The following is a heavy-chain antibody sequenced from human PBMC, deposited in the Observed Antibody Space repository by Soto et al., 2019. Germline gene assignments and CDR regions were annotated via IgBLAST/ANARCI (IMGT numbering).Heavy chain of an antibody. CDR3: ARRTAAAGAYYYYGMDV. V-gene: IGHV5-10-1*01. CDR1: WYSFINYW. D-gene: IGHD6-13*01. J-gene: IGHJ6*02. Sequence: SKVPWYSFINYWISRVLQMTGKGREWMGRIDPSDSYTNYSPSFQGHVTISADKSISTAYLQWSSLKASDTAMYYCARRTAAAGAYYYYGMDVCGQGTTVTVYS. CDR2: IDPSDSYT.